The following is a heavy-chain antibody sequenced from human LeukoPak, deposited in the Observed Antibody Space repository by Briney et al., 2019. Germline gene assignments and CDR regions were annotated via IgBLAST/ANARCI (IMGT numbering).Heavy chain of an antibody. D-gene: IGHD2/OR15-2a*01. CDR2: IWVDGSNK. CDR3: AKDPGCVDQREYYFDC. Sequence: PGGSLRLSCAASGFTFSSFAIRWVRQAPGKGLEWVAFIWVDGSNKYYADSVKDRFTISRDNSKNTLYLQMNSLRAEDTAVYYCAKDPGCVDQREYYFDCWGQGTMVTVSS. J-gene: IGHJ3*01. V-gene: IGHV3-30*02. CDR1: GFTFSSFA.